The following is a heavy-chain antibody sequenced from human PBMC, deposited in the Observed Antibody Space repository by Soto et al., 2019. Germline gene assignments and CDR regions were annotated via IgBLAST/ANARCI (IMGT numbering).Heavy chain of an antibody. V-gene: IGHV3-23*01. CDR1: GLTFSNYA. Sequence: HPGGSLRLSCAASGLTFSNYAMSWVRQAPGKGLEWVSTVTGDGVTTSYADSVKGRFTISRDNSKNTLYLQMSGLRADDTAVYYCAKRLSYYFASWGHGTLVTVSS. J-gene: IGHJ4*01. CDR3: AKRLSYYFAS. D-gene: IGHD3-16*02. CDR2: VTGDGVTT.